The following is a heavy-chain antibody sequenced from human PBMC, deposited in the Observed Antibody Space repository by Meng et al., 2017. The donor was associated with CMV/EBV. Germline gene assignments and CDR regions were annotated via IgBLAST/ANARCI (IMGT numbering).Heavy chain of an antibody. V-gene: IGHV1-18*01. Sequence: YTFNTDGITWVRQDPGQGLEWMGWISVSTGDTNYAQNLQDRLILTTDTSTNTAHMELRSLRSDDTALYYCTKLGRVGSSPQYNWFDTWGQGTLVTVSS. CDR1: YTFNTDG. J-gene: IGHJ5*02. CDR3: TKLGRVGSSPQYNWFDT. D-gene: IGHD3-16*01. CDR2: ISVSTGDT.